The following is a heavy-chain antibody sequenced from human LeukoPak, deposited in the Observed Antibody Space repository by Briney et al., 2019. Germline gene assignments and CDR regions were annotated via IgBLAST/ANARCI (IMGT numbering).Heavy chain of an antibody. V-gene: IGHV3-48*01. CDR2: ISSSISTI. CDR3: AKSDYYFDY. CDR1: GFTFSSHS. J-gene: IGHJ4*02. Sequence: GGSLRLSCAASGFTFSSHSMNWVRQAPGKGLEWVSYISSSISTIYYADSVKGRFTISRDNSKNTLFLQMNSLRGEDTAVYYCAKSDYYFDYWGQGTLVTVSS.